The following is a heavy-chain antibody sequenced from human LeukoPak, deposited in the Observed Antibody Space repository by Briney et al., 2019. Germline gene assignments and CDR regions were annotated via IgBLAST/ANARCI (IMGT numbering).Heavy chain of an antibody. V-gene: IGHV3-74*01. CDR1: GFTFSSYW. Sequence: RGGTPRLSCAASGFTFSSYWMHCVRQAPGKGLVWVSRINSDGSSTSYADSVKGRFTISRDNAKNTLYLQMNSLRAEDTAVYYCASGWGDYGGFDPWGQGTPVTVSS. CDR2: INSDGSST. D-gene: IGHD4-17*01. CDR3: ASGWGDYGGFDP. J-gene: IGHJ5*02.